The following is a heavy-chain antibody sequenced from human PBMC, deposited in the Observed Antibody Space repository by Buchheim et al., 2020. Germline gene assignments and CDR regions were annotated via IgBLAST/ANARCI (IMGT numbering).Heavy chain of an antibody. CDR1: GFTFGSYA. Sequence: EVLLLESGGGLVQPGGSLRLSCAASGFTFGSYAMSWVRQAPGEGLEWVSLISDSGGSTYYADSVKGRFTISRDHVKTTFYLQMDSLGVEDTAIYYCVRMKINWGQGTL. CDR2: ISDSGGST. J-gene: IGHJ4*02. V-gene: IGHV3-23*01. D-gene: IGHD2/OR15-2a*01. CDR3: VRMKIN.